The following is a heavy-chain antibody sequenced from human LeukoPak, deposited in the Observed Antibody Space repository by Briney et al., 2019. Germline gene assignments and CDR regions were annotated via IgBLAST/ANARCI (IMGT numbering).Heavy chain of an antibody. J-gene: IGHJ4*02. Sequence: SETLSLTCTVSGGSISSSSYYWGRLRQPPGKGLEWVGSIYYSGSTYYNPSLKSRVTIGVDTSKNQFSLKLSSVTAADTAVYYCASYPRNQLLYRVDYWGQGTLVTVSS. CDR3: ASYPRNQLLYRVDY. V-gene: IGHV4-39*01. CDR1: GGSISSSSYY. CDR2: IYYSGST. D-gene: IGHD2-2*02.